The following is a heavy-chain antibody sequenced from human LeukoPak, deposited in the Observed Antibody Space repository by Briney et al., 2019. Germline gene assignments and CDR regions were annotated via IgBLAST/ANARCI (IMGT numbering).Heavy chain of an antibody. V-gene: IGHV4-61*02. CDR2: IYTSGST. Sequence: SQTLSLTCTVSGNSISSGDYYWSWIRQPAGTGLEWIGRIYTSGSTDYNPSLKSRVTISGDTSKNQFSLRLSSVTAADTAMYYCARGQRQQLVPPYYYYMDVWGKGTTVTVSS. J-gene: IGHJ6*03. D-gene: IGHD6-13*01. CDR3: ARGQRQQLVPPYYYYMDV. CDR1: GNSISSGDYY.